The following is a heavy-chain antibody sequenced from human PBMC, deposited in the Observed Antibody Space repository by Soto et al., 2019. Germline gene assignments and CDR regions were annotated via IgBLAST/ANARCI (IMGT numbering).Heavy chain of an antibody. J-gene: IGHJ4*02. Sequence: PGGSLRLSCAASGFTFSNAWMSWVRQAPGKGLEWVGRIKSKTDGGTTDYAAPVKGRFTISRDDSKNTLYLQMNSLKTEDTAVYYCTTDPRYYYYGSGSYYNPRGFDYWGQGTLVTVSS. CDR1: GFTFSNAW. V-gene: IGHV3-15*01. CDR3: TTDPRYYYYGSGSYYNPRGFDY. D-gene: IGHD3-10*01. CDR2: IKSKTDGGTT.